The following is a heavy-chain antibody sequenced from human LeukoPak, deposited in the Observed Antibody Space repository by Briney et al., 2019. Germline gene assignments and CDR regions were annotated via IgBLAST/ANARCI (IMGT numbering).Heavy chain of an antibody. D-gene: IGHD4-17*01. V-gene: IGHV3-53*01. CDR3: ARDRHGDYSPDYYYYSMGV. CDR1: GFTVSSNY. Sequence: GGSLRLSCAASGFTVSSNYMSWVRQAPGKGLEWVSVIYSGGSTYYADSVKGRFTISRDNSKNTLYLQMNSLRAEDTAVYYCARDRHGDYSPDYYYYSMGVWGKGTTVTVSS. CDR2: IYSGGST. J-gene: IGHJ6*04.